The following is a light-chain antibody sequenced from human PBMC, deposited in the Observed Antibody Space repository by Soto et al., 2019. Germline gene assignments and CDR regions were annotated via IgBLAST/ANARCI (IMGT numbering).Light chain of an antibody. CDR1: QSISKW. V-gene: IGKV1-5*01. J-gene: IGKJ1*01. CDR3: QPYHSYRT. Sequence: DIQMPQYTSTLPAAVADGFTVTCRASQSISKWLAWYQQKPGKAPKRLMYDVSSLESGVPSRFSGSGSGTEFTLTISILQSDDFAAYYSQPYHSYRTFGQGTKVDIK. CDR2: DVS.